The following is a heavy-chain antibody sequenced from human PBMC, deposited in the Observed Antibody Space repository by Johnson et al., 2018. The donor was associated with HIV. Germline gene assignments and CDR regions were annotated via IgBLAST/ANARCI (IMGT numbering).Heavy chain of an antibody. D-gene: IGHD4-17*01. CDR1: GFTFSTYW. Sequence: QMLLVESGGGLVQPGGSLRLSCAASGFTFSTYWMSWVRQAPGKGLAWVAVISYDGSNKYYTDSVQGRFTSSRDNSKNALDLHMNSLRVEDTAVYYCARGYGDYSDFFDVWGQGTMVTVSS. V-gene: IGHV3-30*14. J-gene: IGHJ3*01. CDR2: ISYDGSNK. CDR3: ARGYGDYSDFFDV.